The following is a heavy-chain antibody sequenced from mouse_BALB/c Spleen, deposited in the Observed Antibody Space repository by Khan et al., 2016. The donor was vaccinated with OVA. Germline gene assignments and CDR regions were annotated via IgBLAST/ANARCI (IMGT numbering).Heavy chain of an antibody. V-gene: IGHV1-4*01. CDR2: INPSDGHT. D-gene: IGHD2-14*01. Sequence: QVQLKESGAELARPGASVKMSCKASGYTFTSYTIHWIKLRPGQGLEWIGFINPSDGHTNYNQKFKAKATLTADKSSTTVYMQLSSLTSDDSAVYNCVRDGAYHRNDGWFAYWGQGTLVTVSA. J-gene: IGHJ3*01. CDR1: GYTFTSYT. CDR3: VRDGAYHRNDGWFAY.